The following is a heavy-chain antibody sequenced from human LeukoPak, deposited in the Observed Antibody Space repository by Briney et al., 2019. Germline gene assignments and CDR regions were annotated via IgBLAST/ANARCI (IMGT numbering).Heavy chain of an antibody. CDR1: GGSISSGSYY. V-gene: IGHV4-61*02. D-gene: IGHD3-10*01. J-gene: IGHJ4*02. CDR2: IYTSGST. Sequence: SQTLSLTCTVSGGSISSGSYYWSWIRQPAGKGLEWIGRIYTSGSTNYNPSLKSRVTISVDTSKNQFSLKLSSVTAADTAVYYCARDGSGRYYFDYWGQGTLVTVSS. CDR3: ARDGSGRYYFDY.